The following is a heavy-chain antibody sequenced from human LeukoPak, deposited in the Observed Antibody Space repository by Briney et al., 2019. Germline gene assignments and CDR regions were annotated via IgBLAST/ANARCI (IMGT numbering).Heavy chain of an antibody. CDR1: GFTFDIYG. V-gene: IGHV3-48*04. CDR2: ISSGSSPK. CDR3: ARGDDGAY. J-gene: IGHJ4*02. Sequence: PGGSLRLSCAASGFTFDIYGMNWIGRAPGKGLEWVSHISSGSSPKYYADSVRGRFTISRDNAKKSLYLQMNSLRVEDTAVYYCARGDDGAYWGQGTLVTVSS. D-gene: IGHD3-16*01.